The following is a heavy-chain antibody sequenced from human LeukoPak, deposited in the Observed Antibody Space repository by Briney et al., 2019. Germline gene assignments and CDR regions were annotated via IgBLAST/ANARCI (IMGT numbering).Heavy chain of an antibody. CDR1: GGSISSSSYY. CDR2: IYYSGST. D-gene: IGHD3-22*01. V-gene: IGHV4-39*01. J-gene: IGHJ4*02. Sequence: SETLSLTCTVSGGSISSSSYYWGWLRQPPGKGLGWIGSIYYSGSTYYNPSLKSRVTISVDTSKNQFSLKLSSVTAADTAVYYCARQKDITMIVVVTHFDYWGQGTLVTVSS. CDR3: ARQKDITMIVVVTHFDY.